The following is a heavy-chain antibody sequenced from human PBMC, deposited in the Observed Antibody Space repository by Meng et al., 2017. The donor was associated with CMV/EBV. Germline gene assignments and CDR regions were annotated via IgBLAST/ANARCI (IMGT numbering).Heavy chain of an antibody. J-gene: IGHJ4*02. V-gene: IGHV4-39*06. D-gene: IGHD3-16*01. CDR1: GGSSRSSSYD. CDR3: ARVRGTFDY. CDR2: IYYSGST. Sequence: RLQPERHGPELAKPSTPLSLTFAVPGGSSRSSSYDWGWIRQPPGKGLEWIGSIYYSGSTYYNPSRKSRVTISVDTSKNRFSLKLSSVTAADTAVYYCARVRGTFDYWGQGTLVTVSS.